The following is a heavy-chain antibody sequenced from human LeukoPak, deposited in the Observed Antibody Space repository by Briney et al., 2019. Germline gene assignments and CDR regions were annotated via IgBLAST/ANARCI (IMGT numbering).Heavy chain of an antibody. CDR2: TRYDGSNK. Sequence: GGSLRLSCAASGFTFSSYGMYWVRQAPGKGLEWVAFTRYDGSNKYYADSVKGRFTISRDNSKNTLYLQMNSLRAEDTAVYYCARVVRYYDILTGYYSLGYYYYMDVWGKGTTVTISS. CDR1: GFTFSSYG. V-gene: IGHV3-30*02. J-gene: IGHJ6*03. CDR3: ARVVRYYDILTGYYSLGYYYYMDV. D-gene: IGHD3-9*01.